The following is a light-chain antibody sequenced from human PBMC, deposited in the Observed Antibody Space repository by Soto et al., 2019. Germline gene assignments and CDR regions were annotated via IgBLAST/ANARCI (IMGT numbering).Light chain of an antibody. CDR1: QSVSSSY. V-gene: IGKV3-20*01. CDR3: PQYGSPPPYP. CDR2: GAS. J-gene: IGKJ2*01. Sequence: EIVLTQSPGTLSLSPGERATLSCRASQSVSSSYLAWYQQKPGQAPRLLIYGASSRPTGIPDRFSGSGSGTDFTLTISRLEPEDFAVYYCPQYGSPPPYPFGQGTKLEIK.